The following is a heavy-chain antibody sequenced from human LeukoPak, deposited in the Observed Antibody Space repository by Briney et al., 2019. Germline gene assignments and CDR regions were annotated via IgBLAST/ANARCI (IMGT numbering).Heavy chain of an antibody. V-gene: IGHV3-23*01. Sequence: PGGSLRLSCAASGFTVSSNYMSWVRQAPGKGLEWVSAISGSGGSTYYADSVKGRFTISRDNSKNTLYLQMNSLRAEDTAVYYCAKERAAADYYFDYWGQGTLVTVSS. CDR3: AKERAAADYYFDY. D-gene: IGHD6-13*01. CDR1: GFTVSSNY. J-gene: IGHJ4*02. CDR2: ISGSGGST.